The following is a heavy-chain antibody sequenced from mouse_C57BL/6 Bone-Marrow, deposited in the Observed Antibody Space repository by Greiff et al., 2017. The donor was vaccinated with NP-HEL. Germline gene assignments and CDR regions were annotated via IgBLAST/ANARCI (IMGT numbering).Heavy chain of an antibody. CDR3: ARSGATVVARRGYFDY. CDR2: IDPSDSYT. Sequence: QVQLQQPGAELVRPGTSVKLSCKASGYTFTSYWMHWVKQRPGQGLEWIGVIDPSDSYTNYNQKFKGKATLTVDTSSSTAYMQLSSLTSEDSAVYYCARSGATVVARRGYFDYWGQGTTLTVSS. D-gene: IGHD1-1*01. J-gene: IGHJ2*01. V-gene: IGHV1-59*01. CDR1: GYTFTSYW.